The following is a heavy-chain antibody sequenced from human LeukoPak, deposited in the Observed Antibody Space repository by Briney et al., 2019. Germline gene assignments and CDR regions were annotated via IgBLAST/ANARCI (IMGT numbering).Heavy chain of an antibody. CDR3: ARGERGDGYNYDGVFDY. D-gene: IGHD5-24*01. CDR2: LNLNSGNT. V-gene: IGHV1-8*01. J-gene: IGHJ4*02. Sequence: ASVKVSCKASDYTFTNFDINWVRQAPGQGLEWMGWLNLNSGNTGYAQKFQGRVTLTRNTSTTTAYMELSSLRSDDTAVYYCARGERGDGYNYDGVFDYWGQGTLVTVSS. CDR1: DYTFTNFD.